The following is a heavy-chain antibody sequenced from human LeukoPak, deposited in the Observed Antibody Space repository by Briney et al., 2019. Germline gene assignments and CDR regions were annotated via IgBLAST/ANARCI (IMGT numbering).Heavy chain of an antibody. V-gene: IGHV1-69*13. CDR3: ARDLEVTVFPPQVY. CDR1: GGTFSSYA. D-gene: IGHD2-21*02. J-gene: IGHJ4*02. CDR2: IIPIFGTA. Sequence: SVKVSCKASGGTFSSYAISWVRQAPGQGLEWMGGIIPIFGTANYAQKFQGRVTITADESTSTAYMELSSLRSEDTAVYYCARDLEVTVFPPQVYWGQGTLVTVSS.